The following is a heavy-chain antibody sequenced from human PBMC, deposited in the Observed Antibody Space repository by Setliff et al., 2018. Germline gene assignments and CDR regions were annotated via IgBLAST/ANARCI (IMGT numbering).Heavy chain of an antibody. Sequence: GGSLRLSCAPSGVTFTTYSMHWVRQAPGKGLEWVSSISPNSTWIYYADSVKGRFTISRDNAKKSLYLQMNSLGAEDTAVYYCARSPANGGHDAFDIWGQGTMVTVSS. CDR3: ARSPANGGHDAFDI. J-gene: IGHJ3*02. V-gene: IGHV3-21*01. D-gene: IGHD6-25*01. CDR1: GVTFTTYS. CDR2: ISPNSTWI.